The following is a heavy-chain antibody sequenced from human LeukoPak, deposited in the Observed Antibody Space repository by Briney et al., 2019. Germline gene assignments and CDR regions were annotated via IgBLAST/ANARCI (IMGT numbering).Heavy chain of an antibody. CDR1: GGSFSGYY. Sequence: SETLSLTCAVYGGSFSGYYWSWIRQPPGKGLEWIGEINHSGSTSYNPSLKSRVTISVDTSKNQFSLKLSSVTAADTAVYYCARAARAIRWFDPWGQGTLVTVSS. V-gene: IGHV4-34*01. CDR2: INHSGST. D-gene: IGHD5-12*01. J-gene: IGHJ5*02. CDR3: ARAARAIRWFDP.